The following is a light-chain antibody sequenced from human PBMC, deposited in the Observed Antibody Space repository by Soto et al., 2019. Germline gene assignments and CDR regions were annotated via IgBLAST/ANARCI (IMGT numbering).Light chain of an antibody. CDR2: VAS. CDR3: QQYNNWAIS. J-gene: IGKJ2*03. CDR1: QSVNNN. V-gene: IGKV3-15*01. Sequence: EIVMTQSPATLSVSPGERATLSCRASQSVNNNLAWYQQKPGLAPRLLIYVASTRATGIPARFSGSGSGTDFTLTISSLQSEDFAVYYCQQYNNWAISFGQGTKLEIK.